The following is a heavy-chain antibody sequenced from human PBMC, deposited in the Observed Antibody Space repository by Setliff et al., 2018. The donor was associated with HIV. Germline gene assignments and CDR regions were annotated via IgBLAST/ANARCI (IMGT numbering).Heavy chain of an antibody. J-gene: IGHJ4*02. Sequence: GGSLRLSCAASGFTLSNYAMHWVRQAPGNGLEWVAFIRNDGSNKYYADSVKGRFTISRDNSKNTLYLQMNSLRAEDTAVYYCARRYYYDSSGYYQFDYWGQGTLVTVS. CDR3: ARRYYYDSSGYYQFDY. CDR1: GFTLSNYA. D-gene: IGHD3-22*01. CDR2: IRNDGSNK. V-gene: IGHV3-30*02.